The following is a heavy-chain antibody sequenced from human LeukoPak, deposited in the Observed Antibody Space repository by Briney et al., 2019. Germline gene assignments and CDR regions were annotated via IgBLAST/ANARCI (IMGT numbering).Heavy chain of an antibody. D-gene: IGHD1-1*01. CDR2: IYYSGST. CDR3: AAFLLQQINVFDI. Sequence: PSETLSLTCTVSGGSISSYYWSWIRQPPGKGLEWIGYIYYSGSTNYNPSLKSRVTVSVDTSKNQFSLKLSSVTAADTAVYYCAAFLLQQINVFDIWGQGTMATVSS. CDR1: GGSISSYY. J-gene: IGHJ3*02. V-gene: IGHV4-59*08.